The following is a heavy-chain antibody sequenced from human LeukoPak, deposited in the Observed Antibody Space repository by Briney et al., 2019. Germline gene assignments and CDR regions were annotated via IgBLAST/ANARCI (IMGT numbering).Heavy chain of an antibody. Sequence: GGSLRLSCAASGFTFSSYAMSWVRQAPGKGLEWVSSISVSGDRIFYVDSVKGRFTISRDNSKNTLFLQMSSLRAEDTAVYYCAKVKGWYGEGYFDYWGQGNLVTVSS. CDR2: ISVSGDRI. CDR3: AKVKGWYGEGYFDY. D-gene: IGHD3-10*01. J-gene: IGHJ4*02. V-gene: IGHV3-23*01. CDR1: GFTFSSYA.